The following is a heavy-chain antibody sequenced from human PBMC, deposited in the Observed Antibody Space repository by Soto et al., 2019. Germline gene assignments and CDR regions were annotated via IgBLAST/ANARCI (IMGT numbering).Heavy chain of an antibody. J-gene: IGHJ4*02. CDR1: GFTFSDHY. D-gene: IGHD2-15*01. CDR2: VRNKANSYTT. Sequence: EVQLVESGGGLVEPGGSLRLSCAASGFTFSDHYMDWVRHAPGKGLEWIGRVRNKANSYTTEYAASVRGRFTVSRDDSKNSQYLQMNSLKTEDTAMYYCVRNLASGGTYYFDYWGQGTLVTVSS. CDR3: VRNLASGGTYYFDY. V-gene: IGHV3-72*01.